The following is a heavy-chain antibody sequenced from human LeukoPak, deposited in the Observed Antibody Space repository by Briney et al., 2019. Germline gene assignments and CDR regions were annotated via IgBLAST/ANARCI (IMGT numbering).Heavy chain of an antibody. CDR3: ARHLPSLRYFDWLPGHSYFDY. D-gene: IGHD3-9*01. CDR1: GGSISSSSYY. J-gene: IGHJ4*02. CDR2: IYYSGST. V-gene: IGHV4-39*01. Sequence: SETLSLTCTVSGGSISSSSYYWGWIRQPPGKGLEWIGSIYYSGSTYYNPSLKSRVTISVDTSKNQFSLKLSSVTAADTAVYYCARHLPSLRYFDWLPGHSYFDYWGQGTLVTVSS.